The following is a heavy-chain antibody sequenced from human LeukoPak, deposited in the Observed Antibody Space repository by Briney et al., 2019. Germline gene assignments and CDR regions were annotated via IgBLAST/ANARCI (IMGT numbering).Heavy chain of an antibody. J-gene: IGHJ5*02. CDR3: ANSRVLLYPSFDP. D-gene: IGHD2-15*01. CDR1: GFTFSSYA. Sequence: SGGSLRLSCAASGFTFSSYAMSWLRQAPGKGLEWVSAISGSGGSTYYADSVKGRFTISRDNSKNTLYLQMNSLRAEDTAVYYCANSRVLLYPSFDPWGQGTLVTVSS. CDR2: ISGSGGST. V-gene: IGHV3-23*01.